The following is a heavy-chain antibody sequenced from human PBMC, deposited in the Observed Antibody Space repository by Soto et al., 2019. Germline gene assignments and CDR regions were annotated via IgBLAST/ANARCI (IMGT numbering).Heavy chain of an antibody. CDR2: ISGSGGST. J-gene: IGHJ4*02. V-gene: IGHV3-23*01. CDR1: GFTFSSYA. D-gene: IGHD3-3*01. Sequence: GGSLRLSCAASGFTFSSYAMSWVHQAPGKGLEWVSAISGSGGSTYYADSVKGRFTISRDNSKNTLYLQMNSLRAEDTAVYYCAKAPGGTIFGVVIMPPDYWGQGTLVTVTS. CDR3: AKAPGGTIFGVVIMPPDY.